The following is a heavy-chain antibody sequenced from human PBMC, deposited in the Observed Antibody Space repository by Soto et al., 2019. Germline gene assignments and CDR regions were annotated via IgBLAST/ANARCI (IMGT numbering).Heavy chain of an antibody. CDR2: ISAYNGNT. J-gene: IGHJ4*02. CDR1: GYTFTSYG. Sequence: GASVKVSCKASGYTFTSYGISWVRQAPGQGLEWMGWISAYNGNTNYAQKLQGRVTMTTDTSTSTAYMELRSLRSDDTAVYYCARASAYGNYVVDDGYWGQGTLVTLSS. D-gene: IGHD4-17*01. CDR3: ARASAYGNYVVDDGY. V-gene: IGHV1-18*01.